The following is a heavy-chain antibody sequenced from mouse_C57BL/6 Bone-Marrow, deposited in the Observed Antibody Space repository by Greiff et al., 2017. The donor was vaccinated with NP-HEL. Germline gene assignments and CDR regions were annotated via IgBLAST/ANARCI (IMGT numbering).Heavy chain of an antibody. CDR1: GFTFSSYG. CDR3: ARLDDGYYSAWFAY. D-gene: IGHD2-3*01. V-gene: IGHV5-6*01. J-gene: IGHJ3*01. Sequence: EVQVVESGGDLVKPGGSLKLSCAASGFTFSSYGMSWVRQTPDKRLEWVATISSGGSYTYYPDSVKGRLPISRDNAKNTLYLQMSSLKSEDTAMYYCARLDDGYYSAWFAYWGQGTLVTVSA. CDR2: ISSGGSYT.